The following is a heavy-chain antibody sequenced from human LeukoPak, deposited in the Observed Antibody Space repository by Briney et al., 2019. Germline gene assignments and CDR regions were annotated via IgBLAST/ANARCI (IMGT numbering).Heavy chain of an antibody. Sequence: VGSLRLSCAASGFTFSSYSMNWVRQAPGKGLEWVSSISSSSSYIYYADSVKGRFTISRDNAKNSLYLQMNSLRAEDTAVYYCATTGDMIKFGGVTGDADYWGQGTLVAVSS. CDR3: ATTGDMIKFGGVTGDADY. D-gene: IGHD3-16*01. J-gene: IGHJ4*02. CDR1: GFTFSSYS. CDR2: ISSSSSYI. V-gene: IGHV3-21*01.